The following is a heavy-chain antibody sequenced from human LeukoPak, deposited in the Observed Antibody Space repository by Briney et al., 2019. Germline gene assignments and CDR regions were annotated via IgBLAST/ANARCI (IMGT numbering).Heavy chain of an antibody. Sequence: SETLSLTCAVSGYSISSGYYLGWIRQPPGKGLEWIGSIYHSGSTYYNPSLKSRVTISVDTSKNQFSLKLSSVTAADTAVYYCARRPKQRIDYAFDYWGQGTLVTVSS. CDR3: ARRPKQRIDYAFDY. J-gene: IGHJ4*02. CDR2: IYHSGST. CDR1: GYSISSGYY. V-gene: IGHV4-38-2*01. D-gene: IGHD4-17*01.